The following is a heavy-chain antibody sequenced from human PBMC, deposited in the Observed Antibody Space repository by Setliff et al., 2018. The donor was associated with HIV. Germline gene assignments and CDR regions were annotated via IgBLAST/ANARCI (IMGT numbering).Heavy chain of an antibody. CDR2: INPKSGGT. D-gene: IGHD6-19*01. CDR1: GYTFTGYS. CDR3: ARIPEEKQWFAGDSDF. V-gene: IGHV1-2*06. Sequence: ASVKVSCKASGYTFTGYSMHWVRQAPGQGLEWMGRINPKSGGTNYAQKFQGRVTMTRDTSISTAYMEMNSLRSDDTAVYFCARIPEEKQWFAGDSDFWGQGTLVTVSS. J-gene: IGHJ4*02.